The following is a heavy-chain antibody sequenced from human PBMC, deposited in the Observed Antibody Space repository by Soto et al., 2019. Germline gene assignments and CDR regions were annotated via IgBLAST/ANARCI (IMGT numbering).Heavy chain of an antibody. CDR2: IRSKSKTYAN. CDR3: TRLEESGCAGDDCYSGFDN. V-gene: IGHV3-73*02. D-gene: IGHD2-21*02. CDR1: GLIFSDSA. Sequence: EVQLVESGGGLVQPGGSLKLSCAASGLIFSDSAVHWVRQAPEKGLVWVARIRSKSKTYANAYVASVQGRFTVSRDDSKNTAYLEMNSLKTEDTAIYYCTRLEESGCAGDDCYSGFDNWGPGTPVTVSS. J-gene: IGHJ4*02.